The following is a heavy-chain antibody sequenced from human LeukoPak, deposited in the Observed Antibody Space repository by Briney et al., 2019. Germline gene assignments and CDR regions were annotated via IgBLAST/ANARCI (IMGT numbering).Heavy chain of an antibody. V-gene: IGHV3-49*03. J-gene: IGHJ4*02. CDR1: GFTFGDYA. Sequence: GGSLRLSCTASGFTFGDYAMSWFRQAPGKGLEWVGFIRSKAYGGTTEYAASVKGRFTISRDDSKSIAYLQMNSLKTEDTAVYYCTRERGSGPFDYWGQGTLVPVSS. CDR2: IRSKAYGGTT. CDR3: TRERGSGPFDY. D-gene: IGHD3-16*01.